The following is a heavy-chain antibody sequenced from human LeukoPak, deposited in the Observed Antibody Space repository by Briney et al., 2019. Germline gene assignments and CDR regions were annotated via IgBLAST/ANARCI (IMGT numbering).Heavy chain of an antibody. Sequence: GGSLRLSCAASGFTFSSYSMNWVRQAPGKGLEWVSSISSSSSYIYYADSVKGRFTISRDNAKNSLYLQMNSLRAEDTALYYCAKDACSTTNCYGGFDPWGQGTLVTVSS. V-gene: IGHV3-21*04. CDR2: ISSSSSYI. D-gene: IGHD2-2*01. J-gene: IGHJ5*02. CDR3: AKDACSTTNCYGGFDP. CDR1: GFTFSSYS.